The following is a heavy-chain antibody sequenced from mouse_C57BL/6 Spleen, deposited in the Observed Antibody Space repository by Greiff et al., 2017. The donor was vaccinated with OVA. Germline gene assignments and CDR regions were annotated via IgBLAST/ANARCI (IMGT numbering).Heavy chain of an antibody. Sequence: QVQLQQSGAELVKPGASVKLSCKASGYTFSSYCMHWVKQRPGQGLEWIGRIDPGDGDTNYTPKFKGKATMTADTSSSTAYLQLSSLTSEDSAVYYCARTGHCDVDDWGKGTTVTVSS. CDR1: GYTFSSYC. CDR2: IDPGDGDT. V-gene: IGHV1-69*02. CDR3: ARTGHCDVDD. D-gene: IGHD2-3*01. J-gene: IGHJ1*03.